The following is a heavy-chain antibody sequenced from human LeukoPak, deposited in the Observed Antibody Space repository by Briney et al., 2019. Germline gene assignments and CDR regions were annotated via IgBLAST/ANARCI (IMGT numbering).Heavy chain of an antibody. J-gene: IGHJ4*02. V-gene: IGHV3-21*01. Sequence: PGGSLRLSCAASGFTFSSYSMNWVRQAPGKGLEWVSSISSSSSYIYYADSVKGRSTISRDDAKNSLYLQMNSLRAEDTAVYYCARDWASGYSSGWYGGNYFDYWGQGTLVTVSS. CDR3: ARDWASGYSSGWYGGNYFDY. D-gene: IGHD6-19*01. CDR2: ISSSSSYI. CDR1: GFTFSSYS.